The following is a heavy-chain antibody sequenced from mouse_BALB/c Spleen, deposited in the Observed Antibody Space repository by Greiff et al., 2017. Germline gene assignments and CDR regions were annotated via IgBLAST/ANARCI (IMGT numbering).Heavy chain of an antibody. D-gene: IGHD3-2*02. CDR3: VRSQLIDY. CDR2: IRSKSNNYAT. V-gene: IGHV10-1*02. J-gene: IGHJ2*01. Sequence: GGGLVQPKGSLKLSCAASGFTFNTYAMNWVRQAPGKGLEWVARIRSKSNNYATYYADSVKDRFTISRDDSQSMLYLQMNNLKTEDTAMYYCVRSQLIDYWGQGTTLTVSS. CDR1: GFTFNTYA.